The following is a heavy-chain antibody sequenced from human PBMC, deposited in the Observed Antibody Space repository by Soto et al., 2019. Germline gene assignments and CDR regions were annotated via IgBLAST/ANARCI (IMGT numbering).Heavy chain of an antibody. V-gene: IGHV4-59*01. CDR3: ARLGGYYYMDV. Sequence: SETLSLTCTVSGGSISSYYWSWIRQPPGKGLECIGYIYYSGSTNYNPSLKSRVTISLDTSKNHFSLKLSSVTPADTAVYFCARLGGYYYMDVWGKGTTVTVSS. D-gene: IGHD3-10*01. J-gene: IGHJ6*03. CDR2: IYYSGST. CDR1: GGSISSYY.